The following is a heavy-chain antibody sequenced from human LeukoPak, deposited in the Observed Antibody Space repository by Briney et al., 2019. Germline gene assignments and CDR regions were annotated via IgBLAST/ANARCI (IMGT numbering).Heavy chain of an antibody. CDR2: ISGSGGST. Sequence: GGSLRLSCAASGFTFSSYAMSWVRQAPGKGLEWVSAISGSGGSTYYADSVKGRFTISRDNSKNTLYLQMNSLRAEDTAVYYCAKVPCKRWLQYYFDYWGQGTLVTVSS. CDR1: GFTFSSYA. CDR3: AKVPCKRWLQYYFDY. V-gene: IGHV3-23*01. D-gene: IGHD5-24*01. J-gene: IGHJ4*02.